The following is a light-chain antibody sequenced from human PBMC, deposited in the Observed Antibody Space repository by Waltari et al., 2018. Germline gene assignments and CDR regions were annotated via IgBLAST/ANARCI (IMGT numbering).Light chain of an antibody. V-gene: IGKV1-39*01. Sequence: DIQMTQSPSSLSASVGDRSTITCRVSQSISSYLNWYQQKPGKAPKLLIYGASSLQSGVPSRFSGSGSATDFTLTISSLQPEDFATYYCQQSLHTPLTFGGGTKVEIK. CDR2: GAS. J-gene: IGKJ4*01. CDR3: QQSLHTPLT. CDR1: QSISSY.